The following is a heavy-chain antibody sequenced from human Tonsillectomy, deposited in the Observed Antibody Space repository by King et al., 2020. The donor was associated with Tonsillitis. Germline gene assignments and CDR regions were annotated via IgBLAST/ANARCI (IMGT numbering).Heavy chain of an antibody. CDR3: ARVIRYYDSSGYYSPGDAFDI. Sequence: QLQESGPGLVKPSETLSLTCTVSGGSISSSSYYWGWIRQPPGKGLEWIGSIYYSGSTYYNPSLKSRVTISVDTSKNQFSLKLSSVTAADTAVYYCARVIRYYDSSGYYSPGDAFDIWGQGTMVTVSS. CDR1: GGSISSSSYY. CDR2: IYYSGST. V-gene: IGHV4-39*01. D-gene: IGHD3-22*01. J-gene: IGHJ3*02.